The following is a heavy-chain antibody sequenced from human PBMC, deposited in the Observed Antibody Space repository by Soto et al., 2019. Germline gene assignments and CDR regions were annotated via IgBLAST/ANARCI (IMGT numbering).Heavy chain of an antibody. V-gene: IGHV1-69*06. D-gene: IGHD5-18*01. CDR1: GRIFSSFP. J-gene: IGHJ1*01. Sequence: QVQVVQSGAEVKKPRSSVKISCKASGRIFSSFPTSWVRQVPGQGLEWMGGVISASGSVKYAPKFQGRVTMTAVNSAGIGYMELSSLTSEDTAIYYCARVGSRDAYNYVLDHWGQGTMVTVSS. CDR3: ARVGSRDAYNYVLDH. CDR2: VISASGSV.